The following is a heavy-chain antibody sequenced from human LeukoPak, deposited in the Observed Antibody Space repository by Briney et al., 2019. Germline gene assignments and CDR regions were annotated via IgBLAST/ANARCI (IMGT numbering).Heavy chain of an antibody. CDR1: GFTVSSNY. CDR3: ARTYYYDSSGYFY. J-gene: IGHJ4*02. CDR2: IYSGGST. V-gene: IGHV3-66*01. Sequence: GGSLRLSCAASGFTVSSNYMSWVPQAPGKGLEWVSVIYSGGSTYYADSVKGRFTISRDNSKNTLYLQMNSLRAEDTAVYYCARTYYYDSSGYFYWGQGTLVTVSS. D-gene: IGHD3-22*01.